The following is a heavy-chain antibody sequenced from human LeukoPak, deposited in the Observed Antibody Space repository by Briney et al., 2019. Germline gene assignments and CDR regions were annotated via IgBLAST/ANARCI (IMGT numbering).Heavy chain of an antibody. CDR2: INPNSGGT. CDR1: GYTFTGYY. Sequence: ASVTVSCTASGYTFTGYYMHWVRQAPGQGLEWMGWINPNSGGTNYAQKFQGRVTMTRDTSISTAYMELSRLRSDDTAVYYCARDGSSNGLGENWFDPWGQGTLVTVSS. J-gene: IGHJ5*02. CDR3: ARDGSSNGLGENWFDP. V-gene: IGHV1-2*02. D-gene: IGHD3-10*01.